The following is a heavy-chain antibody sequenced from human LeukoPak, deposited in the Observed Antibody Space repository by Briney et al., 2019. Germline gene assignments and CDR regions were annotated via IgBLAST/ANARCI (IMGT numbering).Heavy chain of an antibody. CDR2: ISGGAGTP. J-gene: IGHJ4*02. CDR1: GFTFSSYA. CDR3: AKRRTTVITMDYFDY. Sequence: GGSLRLSCAASGFTFSSYAMSWVRQAPGKGLECVSGISGGAGTPYYAASVKGRFTISRDNSKSTLYLQMTSLRAEDTAVYYCAKRRTTVITMDYFDYWGQGTLVTVSS. V-gene: IGHV3-23*01. D-gene: IGHD4-17*01.